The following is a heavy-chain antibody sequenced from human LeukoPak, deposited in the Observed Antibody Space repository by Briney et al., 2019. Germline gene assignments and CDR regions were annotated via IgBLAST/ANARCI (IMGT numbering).Heavy chain of an antibody. CDR3: ARGLTYYYDSDGYYWAF. J-gene: IGHJ4*02. CDR2: ISGSGGST. D-gene: IGHD3-22*01. Sequence: PGGSLRLSCAASGVTLSDYAMTWVRQAPGKGLEWVSSISGSGGSTYYAGSVKGRFTMSRDNSQNTLHLQMNSLRAEDTAVYYCARGLTYYYDSDGYYWAFWGQGTLVTVSS. CDR1: GVTLSDYA. V-gene: IGHV3-23*01.